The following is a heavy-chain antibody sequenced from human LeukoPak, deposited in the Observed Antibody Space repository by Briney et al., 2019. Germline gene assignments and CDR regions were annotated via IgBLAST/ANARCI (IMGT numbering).Heavy chain of an antibody. Sequence: GGSLRLSCAASGFTFSSYAMSWVLQAPGKGLEWVSGISGSGGSTYYADSVKGRFTISRDNSKNTLYLQMNSLRAEDTAVYFCARVFVGENFDYWGQGTLVTVSS. CDR2: ISGSGGST. V-gene: IGHV3-23*01. CDR1: GFTFSSYA. J-gene: IGHJ4*02. D-gene: IGHD3-10*02. CDR3: ARVFVGENFDY.